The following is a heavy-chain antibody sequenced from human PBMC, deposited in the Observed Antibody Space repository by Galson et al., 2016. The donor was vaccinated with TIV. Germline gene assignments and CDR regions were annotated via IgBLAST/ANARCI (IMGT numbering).Heavy chain of an antibody. Sequence: ETLSLTCAVSGYSIKSGYFWGWIRQPPGKGLQWIGSTYESGTTYSNPSLKSRLAMSVDTSKNQFSLKLSSVTAADTAVYYCIREGSTVTMHHYFGMDVWGQGTSVTVSS. CDR2: TYESGTT. CDR1: GYSIKSGYF. V-gene: IGHV4-38-2*02. J-gene: IGHJ6*02. CDR3: IREGSTVTMHHYFGMDV. D-gene: IGHD4-17*01.